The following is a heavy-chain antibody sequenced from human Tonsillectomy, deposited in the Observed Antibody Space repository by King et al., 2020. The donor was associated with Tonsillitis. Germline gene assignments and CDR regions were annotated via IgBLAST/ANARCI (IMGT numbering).Heavy chain of an antibody. CDR2: IVGSGGST. V-gene: IGHV3-23*04. CDR3: AKRLVSLGMIAPRD. J-gene: IGHJ4*02. D-gene: IGHD2-21*01. Sequence: VQLVESGGGLVQPGGSLRLSCAASGFTFSSYAMSWVRQPPGKGLEWVSAIVGSGGSTYYADSVKDRFTISRDNSKNTLSLQMNSLRAEDTAVYYCAKRLVSLGMIAPRDWGQGTLVTVSS. CDR1: GFTFSSYA.